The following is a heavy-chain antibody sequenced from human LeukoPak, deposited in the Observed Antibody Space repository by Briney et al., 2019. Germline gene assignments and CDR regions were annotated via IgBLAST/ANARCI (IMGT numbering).Heavy chain of an antibody. J-gene: IGHJ4*02. CDR3: AREEMATTLDY. V-gene: IGHV1-2*06. Sequence: ASVKVSCKASVYTFTGYYMHWVRQAPGQGLEWMGRINPNSGGTNYAQKFQGRVTMTRDTSISTAYMELSRLRSDDTAVYYCAREEMATTLDYWGQGTLVTVSS. D-gene: IGHD5-24*01. CDR1: VYTFTGYY. CDR2: INPNSGGT.